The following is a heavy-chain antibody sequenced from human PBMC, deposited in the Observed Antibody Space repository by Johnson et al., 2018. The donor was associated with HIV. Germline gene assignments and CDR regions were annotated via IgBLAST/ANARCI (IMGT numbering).Heavy chain of an antibody. J-gene: IGHJ3*02. CDR3: ASVDTAMVDTFDI. V-gene: IGHV3-74*01. CDR1: GFSFSNYW. Sequence: VQLVESGGGLVQPGGSLRLSCVVPGFSFSNYWMEWVRQAPGKGLVWVSRIKSDGINKYYADSVKGRFSISRDNSRNTLYLQMSSLRPEDTVVYYCASVDTAMVDTFDIWGQGTMVTVSS. D-gene: IGHD5-18*01. CDR2: IKSDGINK.